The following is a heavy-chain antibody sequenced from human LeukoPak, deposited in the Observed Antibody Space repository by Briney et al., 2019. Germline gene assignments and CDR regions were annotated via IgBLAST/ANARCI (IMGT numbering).Heavy chain of an antibody. V-gene: IGHV3-49*03. J-gene: IGHJ5*02. D-gene: IGHD6-19*01. CDR1: GFTFGDYA. CDR3: TRGNSSGWYVVGWFDP. Sequence: PGRSLRLSCTASGFTFGDYAMSWFRQAPGKGLEWVGFIRSKAYGGITEYAASVKGRFTISRDVSKSIAYLQMNSLKTEDTAVYYCTRGNSSGWYVVGWFDPWGQGTLVTVSS. CDR2: IRSKAYGGIT.